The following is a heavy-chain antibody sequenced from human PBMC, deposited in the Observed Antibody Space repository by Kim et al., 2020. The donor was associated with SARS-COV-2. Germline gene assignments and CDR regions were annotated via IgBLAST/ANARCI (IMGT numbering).Heavy chain of an antibody. V-gene: IGHV4-34*01. Sequence: SETLSLTCVVYGGSLSGHYWVWIRQPPGKGLEWIGEINSSGSTIYNPSLKSRVSISEDTSKKQLSLNLRSVTAADTAVHYGVMGYCSGGNCYEFWGQGTL. CDR1: GGSLSGHY. J-gene: IGHJ4*02. D-gene: IGHD2-15*01. CDR3: VMGYCSGGNCYEF. CDR2: INSSGST.